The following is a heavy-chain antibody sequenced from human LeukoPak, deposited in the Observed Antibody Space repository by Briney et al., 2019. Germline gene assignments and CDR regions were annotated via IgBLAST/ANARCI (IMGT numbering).Heavy chain of an antibody. Sequence: ASVKVSCKASGGTFSSYAISWVRQAPGQGLEWMGGIIPIFGTANYAQKFQGRVTITADESTSTAYMELSSLSSEDTAVYYCARCSMAARNYYYYGMDVWGQGTTVTVSS. V-gene: IGHV1-69*13. J-gene: IGHJ6*02. CDR2: IIPIFGTA. CDR1: GGTFSSYA. D-gene: IGHD6-6*01. CDR3: ARCSMAARNYYYYGMDV.